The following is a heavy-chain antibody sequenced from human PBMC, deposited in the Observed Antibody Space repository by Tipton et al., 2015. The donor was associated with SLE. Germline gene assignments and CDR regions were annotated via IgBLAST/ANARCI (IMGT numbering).Heavy chain of an antibody. D-gene: IGHD5-18*01. CDR2: IYYSGST. Sequence: TLSLTCTVSGGSISSYYWSWIRQPPGKGLEWIGYIYYSGSTNYNPSLKSRVTISVDTSKNQFSLKLSSVTAADTAVYYCARSRGYSYGDGWIDPWGQGTLVTVSS. V-gene: IGHV4-59*12. J-gene: IGHJ5*02. CDR3: ARSRGYSYGDGWIDP. CDR1: GGSISSYY.